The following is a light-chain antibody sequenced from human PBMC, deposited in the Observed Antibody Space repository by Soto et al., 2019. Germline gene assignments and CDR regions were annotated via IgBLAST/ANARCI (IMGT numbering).Light chain of an antibody. CDR2: HTS. V-gene: IGKV3-15*01. J-gene: IGKJ1*01. CDR3: QQYDKWPPT. Sequence: EIVMTQSPATLSLSPGERATLSCRASQSVSGNLAWYQQRPGQAPRLLIYHTSTRATGIPARFSGSGSGTEFTLVVSSLQSEDLTNYYCQQYDKWPPTFGQGTKVEIK. CDR1: QSVSGN.